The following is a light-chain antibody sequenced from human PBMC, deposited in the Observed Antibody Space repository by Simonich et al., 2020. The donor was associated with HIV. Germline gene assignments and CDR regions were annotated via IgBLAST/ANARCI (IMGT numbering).Light chain of an antibody. CDR2: VAS. J-gene: IGKJ4*01. CDR3: QQSYSSPT. Sequence: DIQMTQSPSSLSASVGDRVTISCRTSQKISTFLNCYQQKPGKAPKLLISVASSLQRGVPSRLSGSGSGTDFTLTISSLQPEDFATYYCQQSYSSPTFGGGTKVEIK. V-gene: IGKV1-39*01. CDR1: QKISTF.